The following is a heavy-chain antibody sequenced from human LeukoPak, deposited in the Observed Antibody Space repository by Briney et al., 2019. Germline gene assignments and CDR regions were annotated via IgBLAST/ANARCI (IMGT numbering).Heavy chain of an antibody. Sequence: PGGPLRLSCAASGFTFSSYVMSWVRQAPGKGLEWVSGISGSGGRTYYADSVKGRFTISRDNSKNTLYLQMNSLRAEDTALYYCAKVTFEGVDPWGQGTLVTVSS. J-gene: IGHJ5*02. CDR2: ISGSGGRT. V-gene: IGHV3-23*01. D-gene: IGHD2/OR15-2a*01. CDR3: AKVTFEGVDP. CDR1: GFTFSSYV.